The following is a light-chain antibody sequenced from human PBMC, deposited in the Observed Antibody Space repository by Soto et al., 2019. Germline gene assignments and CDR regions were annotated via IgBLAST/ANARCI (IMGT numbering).Light chain of an antibody. CDR2: EIS. J-gene: IGKJ3*01. CDR1: QGVRSS. Sequence: DIQMTQSPSSLSASAGDRVTITCRASQGVRSSLDWYQQKPGKAPKRLIYEISSLQSGVPSRFSGSGSGTEFTLTIISLQPEDFANYYCLQHNSYPFTFGPGTKVDIK. V-gene: IGKV1-17*01. CDR3: LQHNSYPFT.